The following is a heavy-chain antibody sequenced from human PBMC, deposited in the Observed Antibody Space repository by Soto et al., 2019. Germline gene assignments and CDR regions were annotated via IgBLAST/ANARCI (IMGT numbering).Heavy chain of an antibody. J-gene: IGHJ6*02. D-gene: IGHD3-10*01. Sequence: QVQLQESGPGLVKPSGTLSLTCAVSGGSISSSNWSRWVRQPPGKGLEWIGEIYHSGSTNYNPSLKSRVTISVDKAKNQFSLKLSSVTAADTAVYYCARVRPVLLFYGMDVWGLGTTVTVSS. CDR2: IYHSGST. V-gene: IGHV4-4*02. CDR3: ARVRPVLLFYGMDV. CDR1: GGSISSSNW.